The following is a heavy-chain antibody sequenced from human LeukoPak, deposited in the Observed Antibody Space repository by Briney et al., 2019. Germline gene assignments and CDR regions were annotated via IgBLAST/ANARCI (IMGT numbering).Heavy chain of an antibody. D-gene: IGHD3-10*01. CDR2: INHSGST. Sequence: SETLSLTCAVYGGSFSGYYRSWIRQPPGKGLEWIGEINHSGSTNYNPSLKSRVTISVDTSKNQFSLKLSSVTAADTAVYYCARITMVRGASDYWGQGTLVTVSS. J-gene: IGHJ4*02. V-gene: IGHV4-34*01. CDR1: GGSFSGYY. CDR3: ARITMVRGASDY.